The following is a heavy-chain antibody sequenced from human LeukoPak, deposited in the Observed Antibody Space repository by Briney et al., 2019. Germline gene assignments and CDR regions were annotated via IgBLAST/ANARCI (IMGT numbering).Heavy chain of an antibody. CDR3: ATGNIAGVVTSDWFDP. V-gene: IGHV4-34*01. Sequence: SETLSLTCAVYGGSFSGYYWSWIRQPPGKGLEWIGEINHRGSTNYNPSLKSRVTISVDTSKNQFSLRLSSVTAADTAMYYCATGNIAGVVTSDWFDPWGQGTLVTVSS. D-gene: IGHD3-3*01. CDR2: INHRGST. J-gene: IGHJ5*02. CDR1: GGSFSGYY.